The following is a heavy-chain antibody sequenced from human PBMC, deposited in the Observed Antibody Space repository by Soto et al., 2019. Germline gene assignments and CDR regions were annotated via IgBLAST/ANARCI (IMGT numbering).Heavy chain of an antibody. Sequence: GASVKVSCKASGGTFSSYAISWVRQAPGQGLEWMGGIIPIFGTANYAQKFQGRVTITADESTSTAYMELSSLRSEDTAVYYCARPLLWFGEPNDRTIYYYYGMDVWGQGTTVTVSS. J-gene: IGHJ6*02. D-gene: IGHD3-10*01. CDR2: IIPIFGTA. CDR1: GGTFSSYA. CDR3: ARPLLWFGEPNDRTIYYYYGMDV. V-gene: IGHV1-69*13.